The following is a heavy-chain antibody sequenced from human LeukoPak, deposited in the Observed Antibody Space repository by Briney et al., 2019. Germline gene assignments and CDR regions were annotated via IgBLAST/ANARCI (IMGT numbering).Heavy chain of an antibody. CDR3: ARGVYYFDS. D-gene: IGHD5/OR15-5a*01. CDR1: GFTFITYW. Sequence: PGGCLRLSCVASGFTFITYWMTWVGQDPGKRLERVAYMKEDGSEIYYLDSVKGRFTISRDNAKKSLYLQMSSLIAEDTAVYYCARGVYYFDSWGQGTLVTVSS. CDR2: MKEDGSEI. J-gene: IGHJ4*02. V-gene: IGHV3-7*04.